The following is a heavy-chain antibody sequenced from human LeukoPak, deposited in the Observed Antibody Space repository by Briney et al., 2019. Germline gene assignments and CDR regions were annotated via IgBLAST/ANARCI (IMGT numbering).Heavy chain of an antibody. CDR1: GYTFTSYG. V-gene: IGHV1-18*01. CDR3: ARLPYSSSWYGREEYFQH. J-gene: IGHJ1*01. CDR2: ISAYNGNT. D-gene: IGHD6-13*01. Sequence: ASVKVSCKASGYTFTSYGISWVRQAPGQGLEWMGWISAYNGNTNYAQKLQGKVTITTDTSTSTAYVELRSLRSDATAVYYCARLPYSSSWYGREEYFQHWGQGTLVTVSS.